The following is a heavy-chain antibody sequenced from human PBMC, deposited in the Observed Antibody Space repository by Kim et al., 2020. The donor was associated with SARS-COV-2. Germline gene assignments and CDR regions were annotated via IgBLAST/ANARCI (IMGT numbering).Heavy chain of an antibody. Sequence: GGSLRLSCSASGFIFSRFDMSWVRQAPGRGLEWVSTVSGSGAKTDYADSVKGRLSVSRDNSKDTLFLHMNSLRAEDTAIYYCAKTLTVGTAAAMDSWGRESWSPSPQ. D-gene: IGHD2-21*02. CDR2: VSGSGAKT. CDR1: GFIFSRFD. J-gene: IGHJ5*01. V-gene: IGHV3-23*01. CDR3: AKTLTVGTAAAMDS.